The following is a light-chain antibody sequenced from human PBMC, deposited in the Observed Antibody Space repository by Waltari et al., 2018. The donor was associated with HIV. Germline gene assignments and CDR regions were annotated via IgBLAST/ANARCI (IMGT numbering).Light chain of an antibody. Sequence: EIVMTQSPATLSVSPGERATLSCRASQNVISNLAWYQHKPGQPPRLRIYGASTRAPGIPARFSGSGSGTEFTLTITSLQSEDFAVYYCQQYNNWRGTFGPGTKVDFK. CDR1: QNVISN. CDR3: QQYNNWRGT. V-gene: IGKV3-15*01. CDR2: GAS. J-gene: IGKJ3*01.